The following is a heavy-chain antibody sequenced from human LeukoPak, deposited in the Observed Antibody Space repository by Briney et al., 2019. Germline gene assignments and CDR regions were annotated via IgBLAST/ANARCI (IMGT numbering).Heavy chain of an antibody. Sequence: GGSLRLSCAASGFTLSSYNMNWVRQAPGKGLEWVSSISSSSHYIYYADSVKGRFTISRDNAKNSLYLQMNSLRAEDTAVYYCAISSSAYSRFDYWGQGTLVTVSS. CDR2: ISSSSHYI. CDR3: AISSSAYSRFDY. CDR1: GFTLSSYN. J-gene: IGHJ4*02. D-gene: IGHD3-22*01. V-gene: IGHV3-21*01.